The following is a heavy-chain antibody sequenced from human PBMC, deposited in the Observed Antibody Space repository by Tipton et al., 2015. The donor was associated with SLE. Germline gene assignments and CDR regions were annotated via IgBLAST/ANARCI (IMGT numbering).Heavy chain of an antibody. CDR1: GGSISSYY. J-gene: IGHJ4*02. CDR3: ARSGGSYYSYFDY. CDR2: IYYSGST. V-gene: IGHV4-59*12. D-gene: IGHD1-26*01. Sequence: TLSLTCTVSGGSISSYYWSWIRQPPGKGLEWIGYIYYSGSTNYNPSLKSRVTISVDTSKNQFSLKLSSVTAADTAVYYCARSGGSYYSYFDYWGQGTLVTVSS.